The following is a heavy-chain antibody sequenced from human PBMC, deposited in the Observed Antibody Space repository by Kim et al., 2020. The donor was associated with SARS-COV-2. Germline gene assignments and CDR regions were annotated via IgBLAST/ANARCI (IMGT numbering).Heavy chain of an antibody. D-gene: IGHD2-15*01. CDR1: GYTFTSYY. V-gene: IGHV1-46*01. J-gene: IGHJ4*02. CDR2: INPSGGST. Sequence: ASVKVSCKASGYTFTSYYMHWVRQAPGQGLEWMGIINPSGGSTSYAQKFQGRVTMTRDTSTSTVYMELSSLRSEDTAVYYCAREGDCSGGSCYPAATNFDYWGQGTLVTVSS. CDR3: AREGDCSGGSCYPAATNFDY.